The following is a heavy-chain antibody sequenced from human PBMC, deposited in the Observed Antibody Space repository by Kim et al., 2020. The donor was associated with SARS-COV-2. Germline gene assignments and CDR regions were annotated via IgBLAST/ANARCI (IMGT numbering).Heavy chain of an antibody. D-gene: IGHD5-12*01. CDR3: ARGYSGYEAFDY. CDR2: INPNSGGT. V-gene: IGHV1-2*06. J-gene: IGHJ4*02. Sequence: ASVKVSCKASGYTFTGYYMHWVRQAPGQGLEWMGRINPNSGGTNYAQKFQGRVTMTRDTSISTAYMELSRLRSDDTAVYYCARGYSGYEAFDYWGQGTLVTVSS. CDR1: GYTFTGYY.